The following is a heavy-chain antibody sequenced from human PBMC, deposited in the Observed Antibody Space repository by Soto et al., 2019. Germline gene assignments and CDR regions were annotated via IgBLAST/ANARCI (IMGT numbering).Heavy chain of an antibody. CDR1: GDSVSSNSAA. D-gene: IGHD2-2*01. Sequence: SQTLSLTCAISGDSVSSNSAAWNWVRQSPSRGLEWLGRTYYRSKWYNDYAVSVKSRITINPDTSKNQFSLQLNSVTPEDTAVYYCARVSTSFVVPAAIDYYYCAIRVWDRGTTGTASS. J-gene: IGHJ6*02. CDR2: TYYRSKWYN. V-gene: IGHV6-1*01. CDR3: ARVSTSFVVPAAIDYYYCAIRV.